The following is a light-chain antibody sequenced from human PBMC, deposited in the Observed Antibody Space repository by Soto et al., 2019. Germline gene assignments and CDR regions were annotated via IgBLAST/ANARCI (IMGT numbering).Light chain of an antibody. CDR3: QQYNSYSPWT. Sequence: DIQMTQSPSTLSASVGDRVTITCRASQSISSWLAWYQQKPGKAPKLLIYKASSLESGVPSRFSDSGSGTEFTLTISSRQPDDFATYYGQQYNSYSPWTFGQGTKVEIK. J-gene: IGKJ1*01. CDR2: KAS. V-gene: IGKV1-5*03. CDR1: QSISSW.